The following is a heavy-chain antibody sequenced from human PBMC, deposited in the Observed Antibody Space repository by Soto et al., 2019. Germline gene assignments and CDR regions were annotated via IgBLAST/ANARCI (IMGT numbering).Heavy chain of an antibody. J-gene: IGHJ6*02. V-gene: IGHV3-21*01. Sequence: SLRLSCAASGFTFSSYSMNWVRQAPGKGLEWVSSISSSSSYIYYADSVKGRFTISRDNAKNSLYLQMNSLRAEDTAVYYCARISHGGTVDVWGQGTTVTVSS. D-gene: IGHD2-15*01. CDR1: GFTFSSYS. CDR2: ISSSSSYI. CDR3: ARISHGGTVDV.